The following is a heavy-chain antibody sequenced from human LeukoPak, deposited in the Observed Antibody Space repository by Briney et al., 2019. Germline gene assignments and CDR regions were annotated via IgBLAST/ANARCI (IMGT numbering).Heavy chain of an antibody. J-gene: IGHJ4*02. CDR2: ISSSSSYI. Sequence: PGGSLRLSCAASGFTFSSYSMNWVRQAPGKGLEWVSSISSSSSYIYYADSVKRRFTISRDNAKNSLYLQMNSLRAEDTAVYYCARMGLTISFFDYWGQGTLVTVSS. D-gene: IGHD3-3*01. CDR1: GFTFSSYS. V-gene: IGHV3-21*01. CDR3: ARMGLTISFFDY.